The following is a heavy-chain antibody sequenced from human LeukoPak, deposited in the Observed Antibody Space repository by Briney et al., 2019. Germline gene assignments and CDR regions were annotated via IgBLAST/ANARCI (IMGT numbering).Heavy chain of an antibody. CDR2: IYSSGST. J-gene: IGHJ4*02. CDR3: ARGRYSSSWHDLDY. Sequence: PSETLSLTCTISGGSISNYYWSWIRQPAGKGLEWIGRIYSSGSTNYNPSLKSRVTMSVDMSKNQFSLKLSSMTAADTAVYYCARGRYSSSWHDLDYWGQGTLVTVSS. D-gene: IGHD6-13*01. V-gene: IGHV4-4*07. CDR1: GGSISNYY.